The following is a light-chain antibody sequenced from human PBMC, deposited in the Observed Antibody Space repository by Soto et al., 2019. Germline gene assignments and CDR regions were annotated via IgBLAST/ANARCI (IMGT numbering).Light chain of an antibody. CDR1: QSISSY. CDR3: HQSYSNPPWP. V-gene: IGKV1-39*01. Sequence: DIQMTQSPSSLSASVGDRVTITCRASQSISSYLNWYQQKPGKAPKLLIYAASSLQSGVPSRFSGSGSGTDFTLTISSLQPEDFSTYYCHQSYSNPPWPFGQGTRVDIK. CDR2: AAS. J-gene: IGKJ1*01.